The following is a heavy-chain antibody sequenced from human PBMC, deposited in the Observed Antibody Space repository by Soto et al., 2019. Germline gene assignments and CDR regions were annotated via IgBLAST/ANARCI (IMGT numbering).Heavy chain of an antibody. CDR1: GYTFTGHY. CDR3: GRGRSGQIVVFY. Sequence: QVQLVQSGAEVKKPGASVKVSCKASGYTFTGHYIHWVRQAPGQGPEWMGEIGPVGGDTRYAQKFQGRVTMTRDTSITTVYMELNNLSPDDTAVYYCGRGRSGQIVVFYWGQGTPVTVSS. J-gene: IGHJ4*02. CDR2: IGPVGGDT. V-gene: IGHV1-2*02. D-gene: IGHD1-26*01.